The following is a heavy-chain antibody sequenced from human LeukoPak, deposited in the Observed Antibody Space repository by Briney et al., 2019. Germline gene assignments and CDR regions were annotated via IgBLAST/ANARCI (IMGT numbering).Heavy chain of an antibody. J-gene: IGHJ4*02. V-gene: IGHV3-33*06. Sequence: GGTLRLSCAASGFTYSHYGMHWVRQASGKGLEWVAVIWSDGTETYYGDVVKGRFTISRDNSRNILYLQIDRLRGEDTAVYYCAKDAQRGFDYSNSLEYWGQGTLVTVSS. CDR2: IWSDGTET. D-gene: IGHD4-11*01. CDR1: GFTYSHYG. CDR3: AKDAQRGFDYSNSLEY.